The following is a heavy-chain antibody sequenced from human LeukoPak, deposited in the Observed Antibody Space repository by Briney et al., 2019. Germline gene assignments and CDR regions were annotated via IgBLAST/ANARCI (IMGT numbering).Heavy chain of an antibody. J-gene: IGHJ4*02. Sequence: GGSLRLSCAASGFTFSSYGMSWVRQAPGKGLEWVSAINGGGSSTYYADSVKGRFTVSRDNSKNTLYLQMNSLRAEDTALYYCAKGTMARGFDYWGQGTLVTVSS. V-gene: IGHV3-23*01. CDR2: INGGGSST. D-gene: IGHD3-10*01. CDR3: AKGTMARGFDY. CDR1: GFTFSSYG.